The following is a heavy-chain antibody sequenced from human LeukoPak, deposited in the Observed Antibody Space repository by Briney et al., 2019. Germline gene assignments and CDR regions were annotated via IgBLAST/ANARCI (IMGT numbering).Heavy chain of an antibody. CDR2: IIPILGIA. Sequence: SVKVSCKASGGTFSSYAISWVRQAPGQGLEWMGRIIPILGIANYAQKFQGRVTITADKSTSTAYMELSSLRSEDTAVYYCASAYSSSLYYYYGMDVWGRGTTVTVSS. CDR1: GGTFSSYA. V-gene: IGHV1-69*04. CDR3: ASAYSSSLYYYYGMDV. D-gene: IGHD6-13*01. J-gene: IGHJ6*02.